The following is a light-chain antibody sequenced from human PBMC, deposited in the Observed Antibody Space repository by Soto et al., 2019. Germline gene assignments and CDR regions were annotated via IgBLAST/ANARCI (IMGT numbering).Light chain of an antibody. CDR2: LNSDGSH. J-gene: IGLJ3*02. V-gene: IGLV4-69*01. CDR1: SGHSSYA. Sequence: QLVLTQSPSASASLGASVKLTCTLSSGHSSYAIAWHQQQPQKGPRYLMKLNSDGSHTKGDGSPDRFSGSSSGAERYLTISSRQSGDEADYYCQTWGWGVFGGGTKVTVL. CDR3: QTWGWGV.